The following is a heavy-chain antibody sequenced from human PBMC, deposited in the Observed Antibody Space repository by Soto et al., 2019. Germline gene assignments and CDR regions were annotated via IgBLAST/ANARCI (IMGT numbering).Heavy chain of an antibody. CDR1: GFTFSSYG. CDR2: ISYDGSNK. J-gene: IGHJ4*02. V-gene: IGHV3-30*18. CDR3: AKDQGTVAAIDY. D-gene: IGHD6-19*01. Sequence: PGGSLRLSCAASGFTFSSYGMHWVRQAPGKGLEWVAVISYDGSNKYYADSVKGRFTISRDNSKNTLYLQMNSLRAEDTAVYYCAKDQGTVAAIDYWGQGTLVTVSS.